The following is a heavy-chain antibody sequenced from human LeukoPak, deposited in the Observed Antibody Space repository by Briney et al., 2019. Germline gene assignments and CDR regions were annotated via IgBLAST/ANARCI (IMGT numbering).Heavy chain of an antibody. CDR3: ARLIKDTTLAY. V-gene: IGHV4-39*01. CDR2: MYYSGGT. Sequence: PPETLSLTCTVSGGSISSSSYYWGWIRQPPGKGLEWIGSMYYSGGTYYNPSLKSRVTISVDRSKTQFSLKLSSVTAADTAVYYCARLIKDTTLAYWGQGTLVTVSS. CDR1: GGSISSSSYY. J-gene: IGHJ4*02. D-gene: IGHD5-18*01.